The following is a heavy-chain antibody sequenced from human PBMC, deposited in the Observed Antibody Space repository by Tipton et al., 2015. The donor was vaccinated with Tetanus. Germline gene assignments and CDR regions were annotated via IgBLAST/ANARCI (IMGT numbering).Heavy chain of an antibody. CDR3: AGESITIFGVVSIDY. CDR1: GGSISSDGAY. Sequence: TLSLTCTVSGGSISSDGAYWSWIRQHPGEGLEWIGEVDDGGSTNYSPSLKSRVTISLDTSKDEFSLTLSSVTAADTAVYYCAGESITIFGVVSIDYWGQGTLVTVSS. J-gene: IGHJ4*02. V-gene: IGHV4-31*03. D-gene: IGHD3-3*01. CDR2: VDDGGST.